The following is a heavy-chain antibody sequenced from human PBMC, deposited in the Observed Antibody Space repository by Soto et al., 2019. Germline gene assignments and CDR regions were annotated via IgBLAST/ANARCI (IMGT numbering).Heavy chain of an antibody. CDR1: GFRFSSYA. CDR2: INSDSSTT. J-gene: IGHJ4*02. CDR3: ARDLSH. V-gene: IGHV3-48*02. Sequence: GGSLRLSCRTSGFRFSSYAMHWVRQAPGKGLEWISYINSDSSTTFHADSVKGRFIVSRDNAKNSVYLQMTSLGHEDTAVYYCARDLSHWGQGTLVTVSS.